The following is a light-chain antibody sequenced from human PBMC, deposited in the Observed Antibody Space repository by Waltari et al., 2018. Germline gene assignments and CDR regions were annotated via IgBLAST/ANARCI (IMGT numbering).Light chain of an antibody. V-gene: IGKV4-1*01. Sequence: DIVMTQSPDSLAVSLGERATINCESSQSVLYSSNNKNYLAWYQQKPGQPPKLLINWASTRDSGVPDRFSGSGSGTDFTLSISSLQAEDVAFYYCQQYYTTPWTFGQGTKVEIK. J-gene: IGKJ1*01. CDR2: WAS. CDR3: QQYYTTPWT. CDR1: QSVLYSSNNKNY.